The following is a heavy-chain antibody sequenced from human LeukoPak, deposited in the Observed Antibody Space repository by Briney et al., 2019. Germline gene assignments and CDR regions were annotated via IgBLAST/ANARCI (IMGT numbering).Heavy chain of an antibody. J-gene: IGHJ4*02. D-gene: IGHD3-9*01. CDR2: ISAYNGNT. V-gene: IGHV1-18*01. Sequence: ASVKVSCKASGYTFTSYGISWVRQAPGQGLEWMGWISAYNGNTNYAQKLQGRVTMTTDTSTSTAYMELRSLRSDDTAVYYCAREIRYDILTGYQSPSQFDYWGQGTLVTVSS. CDR1: GYTFTSYG. CDR3: AREIRYDILTGYQSPSQFDY.